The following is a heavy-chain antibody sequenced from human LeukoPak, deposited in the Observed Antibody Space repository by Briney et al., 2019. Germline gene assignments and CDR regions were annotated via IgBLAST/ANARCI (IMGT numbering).Heavy chain of an antibody. CDR1: GYTFTGYY. CDR2: INPNSGGT. V-gene: IGHV1-2*02. CDR3: ARGQQTDYYYYMDV. Sequence: APVKVSCKASGYTFTGYYMHWVRQAPGQGLEWMGWINPNSGGTNYAQKFQGRVTMTRDTSISTAYMELSRLRSDDTAVYYCARGQQTDYYYYMDVWGKGTTVTVSS. D-gene: IGHD1-14*01. J-gene: IGHJ6*03.